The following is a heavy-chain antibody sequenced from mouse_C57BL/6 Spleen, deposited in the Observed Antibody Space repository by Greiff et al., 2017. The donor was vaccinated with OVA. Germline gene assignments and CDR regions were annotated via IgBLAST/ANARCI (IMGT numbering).Heavy chain of an antibody. CDR3: ARPFDD. Sequence: VQLQQPGAELVKPGASVKLSCKASGYTFTSYWMQWVKQRPGQGLEWIGEIDPSDSYTNYNQKFKGKATLTVDTSSSTAYMQLSSLTSEDSAVYYCARPFDDWGKGTTLTVSS. CDR2: IDPSDSYT. CDR1: GYTFTSYW. J-gene: IGHJ2*01. V-gene: IGHV1-50*01.